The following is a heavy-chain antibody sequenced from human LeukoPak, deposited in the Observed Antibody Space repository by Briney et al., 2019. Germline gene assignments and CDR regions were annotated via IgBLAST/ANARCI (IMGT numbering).Heavy chain of an antibody. CDR1: GYSFTSYW. J-gene: IGHJ4*02. CDR2: IYPRDSDT. Sequence: GGSLKISCKGSGYSFTSYWIGWVRQMPGKGLEWIGVIYPRDSDTRYSPSFQGQVTISADKSINTAYLQWSSLKASDTAIYYCARAQDRIAARSWGQGTLVTVSS. D-gene: IGHD6-13*01. V-gene: IGHV5-51*01. CDR3: ARAQDRIAARS.